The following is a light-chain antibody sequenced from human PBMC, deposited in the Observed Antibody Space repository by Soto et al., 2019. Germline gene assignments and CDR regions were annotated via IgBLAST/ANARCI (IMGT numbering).Light chain of an antibody. CDR2: ATS. CDR3: IQDFISPLT. J-gene: IGKJ1*01. CDR1: QGIRVD. V-gene: IGKV1-6*01. Sequence: AIQMTQSPSSLSASLGNRVTITCRASQGIRVDLGWYQQKPRKAHKLLISATSTLQSGVPSRFSGRGSGTNFTLTISSLQPEDFATYFCIQDFISPLTVGQGTKVDIK.